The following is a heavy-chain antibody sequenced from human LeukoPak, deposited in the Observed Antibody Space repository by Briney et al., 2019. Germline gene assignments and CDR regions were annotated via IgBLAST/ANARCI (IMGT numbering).Heavy chain of an antibody. CDR3: ARDQEGFDY. CDR2: IYPRDGST. V-gene: IGHV1-46*01. Sequence: ASVKVSCTASVYTFTSNYIHWVRQAPGQGLEWMGMIYPRDGSTSYAQKFQGRVTVTRDTSTSTVHMELSGLRSEDTAVYYCARDQEGFDYWGQGTLVTVSS. J-gene: IGHJ4*02. CDR1: VYTFTSNY.